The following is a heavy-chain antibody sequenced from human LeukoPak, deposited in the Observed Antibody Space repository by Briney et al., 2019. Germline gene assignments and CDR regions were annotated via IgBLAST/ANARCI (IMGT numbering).Heavy chain of an antibody. CDR2: ISYSGSP. D-gene: IGHD6-19*01. CDR3: ARQGLGKPTDY. V-gene: IGHV4-39*01. CDR1: GVSISDSTYY. Sequence: PSETLSLTCSVAGVSISDSTYYWAWIRQPPGKRLEYIASISYSGSPYYNPSLESRVTISVDTSKKQFSLRLSSVTAADTAVYYCARQGLGKPTDYWGQGTLVTVSS. J-gene: IGHJ4*02.